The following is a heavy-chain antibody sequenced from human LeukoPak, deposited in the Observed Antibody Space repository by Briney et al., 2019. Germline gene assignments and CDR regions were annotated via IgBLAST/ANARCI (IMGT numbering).Heavy chain of an antibody. D-gene: IGHD1-26*01. CDR2: IKEYEGD. V-gene: IGHV3-7*01. CDR1: GFALSDYA. J-gene: IGHJ4*02. CDR3: ARWRGAQSEFDY. Sequence: TGGSLRLSCAASGFALSDYALSWVRQAPGKGLEWVAHIKEYEGDFYLDSVRGRFTASRDNALNSVYLQMNSLRADDTAVYYCARWRGAQSEFDYWGQGALVTVSS.